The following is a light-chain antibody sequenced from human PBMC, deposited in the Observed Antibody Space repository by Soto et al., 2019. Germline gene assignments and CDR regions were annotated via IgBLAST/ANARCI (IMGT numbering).Light chain of an antibody. Sequence: QSALTQPRSVSGSPGQSVTISCTGTSSDVGGYNYVSWYRQHPGKAPKLMIYDVTKRPSGVPDRFSGSKSGNTASLTISGLQAEAEADYYCCSSAGTYTSVFGGGTKLTVL. V-gene: IGLV2-11*01. CDR1: SSDVGGYNY. J-gene: IGLJ3*02. CDR2: DVT. CDR3: CSSAGTYTSV.